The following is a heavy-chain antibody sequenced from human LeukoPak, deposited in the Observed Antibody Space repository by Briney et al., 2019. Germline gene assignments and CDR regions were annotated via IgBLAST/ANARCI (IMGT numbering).Heavy chain of an antibody. D-gene: IGHD2-15*01. CDR2: IYPGESGT. V-gene: IGHV5-51*01. J-gene: IGHJ5*02. CDR1: GYSFTSYW. Sequence: GESLKISCTGSGYSFTSYWLGWVREMPGKGLEWMGIIYPGESGTSTSRACKGEVTISADKSISTAYLQWSSLKASDTARYYCAGGGIDCSGGSCYLVWFDPWGQGTLVTVSS. CDR3: AGGGIDCSGGSCYLVWFDP.